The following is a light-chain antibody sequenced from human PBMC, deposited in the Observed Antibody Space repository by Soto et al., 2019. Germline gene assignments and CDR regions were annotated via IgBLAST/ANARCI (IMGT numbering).Light chain of an antibody. Sequence: QSALTQPRSVSGSPGQSVTISCTGSSRDIGSYNFVSWFQQDPGKAPKLIIYDVTKRPSGVPDRFGASKSGNTASLTISGLQAEDEADYYCCSYAGASSPLLFGGGTKLTVL. V-gene: IGLV2-11*01. CDR3: CSYAGASSPLL. CDR2: DVT. CDR1: SRDIGSYNF. J-gene: IGLJ3*02.